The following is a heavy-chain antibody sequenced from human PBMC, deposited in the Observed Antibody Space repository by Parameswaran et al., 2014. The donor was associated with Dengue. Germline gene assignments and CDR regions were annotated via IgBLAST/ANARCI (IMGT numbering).Heavy chain of an antibody. D-gene: IGHD3-9*01. CDR2: INPSGGST. V-gene: IGHV1-46*03. Sequence: VRQAPGQGLEWMGIINPSGGSTSYAQKFQGRVTMTRDTSTSTVYMELSSLRSEDTAVYYCARSYYDILTGIKYFDYWGQGTLVTVSS. CDR3: ARSYYDILTGIKYFDY. J-gene: IGHJ4*02.